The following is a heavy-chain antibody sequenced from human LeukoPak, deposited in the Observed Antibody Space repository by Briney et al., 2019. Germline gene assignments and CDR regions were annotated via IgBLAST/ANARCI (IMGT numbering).Heavy chain of an antibody. Sequence: ASVKVSCKASGYTFTGYYMHWVRQAPGQGLEWMGWINPNSGGTNYAQKFQGRVTMTRDTSISTAYMELSRLRSDDTAVYYCARVFHGSSIAALEGYWGQGTLVTVSS. J-gene: IGHJ4*02. CDR3: ARVFHGSSIAALEGY. D-gene: IGHD6-6*01. CDR1: GYTFTGYY. CDR2: INPNSGGT. V-gene: IGHV1-2*02.